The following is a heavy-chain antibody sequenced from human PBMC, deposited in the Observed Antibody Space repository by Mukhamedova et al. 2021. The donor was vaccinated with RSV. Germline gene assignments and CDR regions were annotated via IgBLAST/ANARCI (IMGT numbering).Heavy chain of an antibody. CDR3: ARGWARKEKRNIVVVVAATNFDY. V-gene: IGHV4-34*01. Sequence: NYNPSLKSRVTISVDTSKNQFSLKLSSVTAADTAVYYRARGWARKEKRNIVVVVAATNFDYWGQGTLVTVSS. D-gene: IGHD2-15*01. J-gene: IGHJ4*02.